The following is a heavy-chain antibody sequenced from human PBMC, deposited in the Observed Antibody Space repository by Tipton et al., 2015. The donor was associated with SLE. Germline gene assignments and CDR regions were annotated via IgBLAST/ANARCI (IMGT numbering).Heavy chain of an antibody. CDR1: GGSFSGYY. J-gene: IGHJ4*02. Sequence: LRLSCAVYGGSFSGYYWSWIRQPPGKGLEWIGEINHSGSTNYNPSLKSRFTISVDTSKNQFSLKLSSVTAADTAVYYCASSLGSSYWFDYWGQGTLVTVSS. D-gene: IGHD2-15*01. CDR2: INHSGST. CDR3: ASSLGSSYWFDY. V-gene: IGHV4-34*01.